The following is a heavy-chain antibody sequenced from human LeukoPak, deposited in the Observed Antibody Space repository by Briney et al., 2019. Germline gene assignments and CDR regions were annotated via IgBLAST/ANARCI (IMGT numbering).Heavy chain of an antibody. CDR3: ARDDTDYDFWSGKPARLEYYMDV. CDR2: ISWNSGSI. J-gene: IGHJ6*03. D-gene: IGHD3-3*01. CDR1: GLTFDDYA. Sequence: PGRSLRLSCAASGLTFDDYAMHWVRQAPGKGLEWVSGISWNSGSIGYADSVKGRFTISRDNAKNSLYLQMNSLRAEDTAVYYCARDDTDYDFWSGKPARLEYYMDVWGKGTTVTVSS. V-gene: IGHV3-9*01.